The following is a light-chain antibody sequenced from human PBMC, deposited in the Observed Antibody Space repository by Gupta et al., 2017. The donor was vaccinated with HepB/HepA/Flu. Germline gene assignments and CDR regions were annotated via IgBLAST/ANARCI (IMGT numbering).Light chain of an antibody. CDR1: SLGSDY. CDR3: NSRDSSSNLLV. Sequence: SSELTQDPAVSVALGQTVRITCQGDSLGSDYASWYPPKPGQAPVLVIYCNNNRPSGIPDRFSGSNSGNTASLTITGAQAEDEADYYCNSRDSSSNLLVFGGGTKLTVL. V-gene: IGLV3-19*01. CDR2: CNN. J-gene: IGLJ3*02.